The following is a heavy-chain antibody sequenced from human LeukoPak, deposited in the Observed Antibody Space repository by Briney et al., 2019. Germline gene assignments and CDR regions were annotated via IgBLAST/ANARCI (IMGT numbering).Heavy chain of an antibody. CDR1: GFTFTSSA. CDR3: AADRGGDCSSTSCYGRGYYYYYGMDV. J-gene: IGHJ6*02. V-gene: IGHV1-58*01. CDR2: IVVGSGNT. D-gene: IGHD2-2*01. Sequence: SVKVSCKASGFTFTSSAVQWVRQARGQRLEWIGWIVVGSGNTNYAQKFQERVTITGDMSTSTAYMELSSLRSEDTAVYYCAADRGGDCSSTSCYGRGYYYYYGMDVWGQGTTVTVSS.